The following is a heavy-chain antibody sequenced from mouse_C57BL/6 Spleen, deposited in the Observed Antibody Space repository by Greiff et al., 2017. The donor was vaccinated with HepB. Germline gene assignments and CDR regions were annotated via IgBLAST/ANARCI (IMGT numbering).Heavy chain of an antibody. D-gene: IGHD1-1*01. CDR1: GYTFTSYD. J-gene: IGHJ4*01. CDR3: ARLPHYYGSNYDYAMDF. Sequence: QVQLQQSGPELVKPGASVKVSCKASGYTFTSYDINWAKQRPGQGLEWIGWIYPRDGSTKYNEKFKGKGTLTGDPSSSTAYMEFHSLKSEDSAVYVCARLPHYYGSNYDYAMDFWGQGTSVTVSS. CDR2: IYPRDGST. V-gene: IGHV1-85*01.